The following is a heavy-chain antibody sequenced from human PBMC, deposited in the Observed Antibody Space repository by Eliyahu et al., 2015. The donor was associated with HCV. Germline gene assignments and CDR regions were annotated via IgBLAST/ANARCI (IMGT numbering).Heavy chain of an antibody. D-gene: IGHD6-6*01. V-gene: IGHV1-69*01. CDR1: XVTFSXYA. CDR3: ARGHRIAARPRYGMDV. CDR2: IIPIFGTX. J-gene: IGHJ6*02. Sequence: QVQLVQSGAEVKQPGSSVXVSCKSSXVTFSXYAISWVXQAPGXGLEWMGGIIPIFGTXXYAQKFQXRVTITADESTSTAYMELSSLRSEDTAVYYCARGHRIAARPRYGMDVWGQGTTVTVSS.